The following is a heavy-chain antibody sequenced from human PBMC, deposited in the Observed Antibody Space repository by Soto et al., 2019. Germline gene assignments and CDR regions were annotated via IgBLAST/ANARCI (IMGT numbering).Heavy chain of an antibody. CDR2: IYYSGGS. Sequence: SETLSLTCTVSGGSINNYYWSWIRQSPGKGLEWIGYIYYSGGSNYSPSLKSRVNISIDRSKNQFSLKLSSVTAADTAMYYCARLFWRTSWYGDYWGQGTVVTVSS. D-gene: IGHD6-13*01. CDR1: GGSINNYY. V-gene: IGHV4-59*01. CDR3: ARLFWRTSWYGDY. J-gene: IGHJ4*02.